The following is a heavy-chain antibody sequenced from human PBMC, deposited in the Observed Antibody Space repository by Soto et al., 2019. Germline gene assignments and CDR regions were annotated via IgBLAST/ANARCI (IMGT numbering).Heavy chain of an antibody. CDR2: IYPGDSDT. CDR3: AASIFYYGMDV. J-gene: IGHJ6*02. V-gene: IGHV5-51*01. CDR1: GYTFTNYW. Sequence: GESLKISCKGSGYTFTNYWIGWVRQMPGKGLEWMGIIYPGDSDTKYNPSFQGQVTISADKSITTTYLQWSSLKASGTAIYYCAASIFYYGMDVWGQGTTVTVSS.